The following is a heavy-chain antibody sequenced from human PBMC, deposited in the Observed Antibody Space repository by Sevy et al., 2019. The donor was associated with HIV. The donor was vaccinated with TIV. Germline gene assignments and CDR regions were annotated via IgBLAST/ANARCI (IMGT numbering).Heavy chain of an antibody. CDR1: GFIFSDFY. CDR3: ARDHVVVEPLANYGMDV. J-gene: IGHJ6*02. D-gene: IGHD2-2*01. Sequence: GGSLRLSCAASGFIFSDFYMSWVRQAPGKGLEWISYISSRGSTIYYADSVKGRFTIFRDNAKNSLYLQMNSLTAEDTAVYYCARDHVVVEPLANYGMDVWGQGTTVTVSS. CDR2: ISSRGSTI. V-gene: IGHV3-11*01.